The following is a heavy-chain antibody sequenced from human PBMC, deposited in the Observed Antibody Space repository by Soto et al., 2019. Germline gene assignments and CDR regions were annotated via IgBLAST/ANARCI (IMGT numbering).Heavy chain of an antibody. D-gene: IGHD5-18*01. CDR1: GITFSSYG. V-gene: IGHV3-33*01. Sequence: QVQLVESGGGVVQPGRSLRLSCVASGITFSSYGMHWVRQAPGKGLEWVAVIWYDGSNTYYSDSVKGRFTISRDNSKNTLYLQMNSLRVDDAAMYYCASDVRIQVWYPWVDPWGQGTLVTVSS. J-gene: IGHJ5*02. CDR2: IWYDGSNT. CDR3: ASDVRIQVWYPWVDP.